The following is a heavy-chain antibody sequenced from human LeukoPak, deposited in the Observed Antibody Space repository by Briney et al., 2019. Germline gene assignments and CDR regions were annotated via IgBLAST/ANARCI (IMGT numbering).Heavy chain of an antibody. CDR3: ANDKGALTKQGHYFDY. Sequence: GRSLRLSCAASGFTFDDYAMHWVRQAPGKGLEWVSGISWNSGSIGYADSVKGRFTISRDNAKNSLYLQMNSLRAEDTALYYCANDKGALTKQGHYFDYWGQGTLVTVSS. CDR2: ISWNSGSI. J-gene: IGHJ4*02. D-gene: IGHD1/OR15-1a*01. V-gene: IGHV3-9*01. CDR1: GFTFDDYA.